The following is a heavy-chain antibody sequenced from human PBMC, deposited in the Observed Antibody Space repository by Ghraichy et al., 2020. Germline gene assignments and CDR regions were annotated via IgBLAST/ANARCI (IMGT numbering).Heavy chain of an antibody. J-gene: IGHJ5*02. CDR3: ARMDSSSWYGWFDP. CDR1: GFTVSSNY. CDR2: IYSGGST. V-gene: IGHV3-66*01. D-gene: IGHD6-13*01. Sequence: GESLNISCAASGFTVSSNYMSWVRQAPGKGLEWVSVIYSGGSTYYADSVKGRFTISRDNSKNTLYLQMNSLRAEDTAVYYCARMDSSSWYGWFDPWGQGTLVTVSS.